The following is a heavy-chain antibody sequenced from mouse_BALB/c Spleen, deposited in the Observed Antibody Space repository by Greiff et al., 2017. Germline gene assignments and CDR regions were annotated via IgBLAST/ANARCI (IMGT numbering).Heavy chain of an antibody. CDR2: ISSGSSTI. V-gene: IGHV5-17*02. J-gene: IGHJ4*01. D-gene: IGHD2-10*02. CDR3: AREGYGNYGAMDY. Sequence: EVKLVESGGGLVQPGGSRKLSCAASGFTFSSFGMHWVRQAPEKGLEWVAYISSGSSTIYYADTVKGRFTISRDNPKNTLFLQMTSLRSEDTAMYYCAREGYGNYGAMDYWGQGTSVTVAS. CDR1: GFTFSSFG.